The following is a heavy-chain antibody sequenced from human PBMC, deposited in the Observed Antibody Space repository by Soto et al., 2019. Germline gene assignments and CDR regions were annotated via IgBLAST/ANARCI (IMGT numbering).Heavy chain of an antibody. V-gene: IGHV3-7*01. CDR2: IKQDGSEK. D-gene: IGHD2-2*01. J-gene: IGHJ6*02. CDR1: GFTFSSYW. CDR3: ARLVPAARTVRNYYYYYGMDV. Sequence: QTGGSLRLSCAASGFTFSSYWMSWVRQAPGKGLEWVANIKQDGSEKYYVDSVKGRFTISRDNAKNSLYLQMNSLRAEDTAVYYWARLVPAARTVRNYYYYYGMDVWGQGTTVTVSS.